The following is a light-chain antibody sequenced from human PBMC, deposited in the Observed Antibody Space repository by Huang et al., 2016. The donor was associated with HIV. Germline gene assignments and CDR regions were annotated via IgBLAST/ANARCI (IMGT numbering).Light chain of an antibody. V-gene: IGKV1-33*01. CDR2: DAS. Sequence: DIRMTQSPSSLSASVGDRVTITCRASQDISNYLNWYQQKPWKAPNLLIFDASNLDTGGPSRFSGSGSGTHFTFTITSLQPEDIATYYCQQYDNLPLTFGGGTKVDIK. CDR3: QQYDNLPLT. CDR1: QDISNY. J-gene: IGKJ4*01.